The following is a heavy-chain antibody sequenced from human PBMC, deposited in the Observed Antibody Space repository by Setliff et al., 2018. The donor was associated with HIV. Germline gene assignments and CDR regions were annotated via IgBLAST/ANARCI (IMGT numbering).Heavy chain of an antibody. CDR1: GGSISSSNW. J-gene: IGHJ3*02. CDR2: IYHSGSA. CDR3: ARKGVDLYFGVDAFDM. V-gene: IGHV4-4*02. Sequence: PSETLSLTCAVSGGSISSSNWWSWVRQPPGKGLEWIGEIYHSGSANYNPSLKSRVIISIDKSKNKFSLKLTSVTAADTSVYYCARKGVDLYFGVDAFDMWGQGTMVTVSS. D-gene: IGHD3-10*01.